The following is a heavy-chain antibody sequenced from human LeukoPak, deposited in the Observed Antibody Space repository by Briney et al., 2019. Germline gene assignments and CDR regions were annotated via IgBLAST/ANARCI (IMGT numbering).Heavy chain of an antibody. J-gene: IGHJ4*02. V-gene: IGHV3-30*02. CDR2: IRYDGSNK. Sequence: GGSLRLSCAASGFTFSSYGMHWVRQAPGKGLEWVAFIRYDGSNKYYADSVKGRFTISRDNSKNTLYLQMNSLRAEDTAVYYCAKVRGASLYSSGRGVFDYWGQGTLVAVSS. CDR3: AKVRGASLYSSGRGVFDY. D-gene: IGHD6-19*01. CDR1: GFTFSSYG.